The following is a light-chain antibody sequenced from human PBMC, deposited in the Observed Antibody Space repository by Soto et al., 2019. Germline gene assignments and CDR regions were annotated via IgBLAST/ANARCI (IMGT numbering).Light chain of an antibody. J-gene: IGKJ2*03. CDR1: QSVSGR. CDR2: DAS. CDR3: QQYNTYHS. Sequence: DIQIAQSPSTLSSSVRETFTVTFRASQSVSGRLAWYQQKTGKAPKLLIYDASNLESGVPSRFGGSGSGTEFTLTISSLQPDDFATYYCQQYNTYHSFGQGTKVDIK. V-gene: IGKV1-5*01.